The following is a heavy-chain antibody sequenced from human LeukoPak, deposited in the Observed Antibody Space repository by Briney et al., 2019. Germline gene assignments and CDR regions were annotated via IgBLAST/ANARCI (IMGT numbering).Heavy chain of an antibody. D-gene: IGHD1-26*01. CDR1: GYTFTHYG. CDR2: ISAYNGHT. V-gene: IGHV1-18*01. Sequence: ASVKVSCKASGYTFTHYGLSWVRQAPGQGLEWMGWISAYNGHTNYAQKLQGRVTMSTDTSTTTAYMELRSLKSDDTAVYYCARVGGGSYRYYYYYGMDVWGQGTTVTVSS. J-gene: IGHJ6*02. CDR3: ARVGGGSYRYYYYYGMDV.